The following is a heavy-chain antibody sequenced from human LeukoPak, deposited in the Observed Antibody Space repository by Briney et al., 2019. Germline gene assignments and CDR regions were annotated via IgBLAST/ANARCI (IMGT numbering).Heavy chain of an antibody. J-gene: IGHJ5*02. D-gene: IGHD3-3*01. Sequence: YMSWIRQAPGKGLEWIRSIYYSGSTYYNPSLKSRVTITVDTSKNQFSLKLSSVTAADTAVYYCARLYYDFWSGYFVRWFDPWGQGTLVTVSS. CDR1: Y. V-gene: IGHV4-39*01. CDR2: IYYSGST. CDR3: ARLYYDFWSGYFVRWFDP.